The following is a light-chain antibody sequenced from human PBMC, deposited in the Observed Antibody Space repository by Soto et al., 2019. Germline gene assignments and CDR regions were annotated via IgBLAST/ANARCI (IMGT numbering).Light chain of an antibody. CDR1: QSISSNY. V-gene: IGKV3-20*01. J-gene: IGKJ3*01. Sequence: EIVLTQSPGTLSLSPGERATLSCRASQSISSNYLAWYQQRPGQAPRLLIFGASYRATGIPDSFSGSGSETDFTLTISRLEPEDFAVYYCQQYSSSPPEFTFGHGTRVDSK. CDR2: GAS. CDR3: QQYSSSPPEFT.